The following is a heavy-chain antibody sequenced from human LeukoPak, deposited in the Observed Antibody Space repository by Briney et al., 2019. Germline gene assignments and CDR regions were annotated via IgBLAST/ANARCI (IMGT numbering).Heavy chain of an antibody. CDR2: FDPDDGET. V-gene: IGHV1-24*01. CDR1: GYTLTELP. CDR3: ATGASGGHFVGVVRPIYY. Sequence: ASVKVSCKVSGYTLTELPIHWVRQAPGKGLEWMGGFDPDDGETVYAQMFQGRVTMTEDTSSDTASMELSSLRSEDTAVYYCATGASGGHFVGVVRPIYYWGQGTLVTGSS. J-gene: IGHJ4*02. D-gene: IGHD1-26*01.